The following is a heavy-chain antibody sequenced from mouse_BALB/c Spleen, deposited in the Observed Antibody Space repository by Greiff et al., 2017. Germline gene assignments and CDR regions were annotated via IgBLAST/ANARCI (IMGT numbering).Heavy chain of an antibody. CDR1: GFNIKDYY. D-gene: IGHD1-1*01. CDR2: IDPENGDT. J-gene: IGHJ4*01. Sequence: EVKLMESGAELVRSGASVKLSCTASGFNIKDYYMHWVKQRPEQGLEWIGWIDPENGDTEYAPKFQGKATMTADTSSNTAYLQLSSLTSEDTAVYYCNAGGITTDAMDYWGQGTSVTVSS. V-gene: IGHV14-4*02. CDR3: NAGGITTDAMDY.